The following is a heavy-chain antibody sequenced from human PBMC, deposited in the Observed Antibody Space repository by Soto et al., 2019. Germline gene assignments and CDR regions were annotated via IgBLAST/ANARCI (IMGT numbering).Heavy chain of an antibody. D-gene: IGHD6-13*01. CDR3: ARRGGDSGWYAFDY. J-gene: IGHJ4*02. V-gene: IGHV4-4*02. CDR1: GGSISSSNW. Sequence: SETLSLTCAVSGGSISSSNWWSWVRQPPGKGLEWIGSVYHSGSTYYNPSLKSRVTISVDTSKNQFSLKLSSVTAADTAVYYRARRGGDSGWYAFDYWGQGTLVTVS. CDR2: VYHSGST.